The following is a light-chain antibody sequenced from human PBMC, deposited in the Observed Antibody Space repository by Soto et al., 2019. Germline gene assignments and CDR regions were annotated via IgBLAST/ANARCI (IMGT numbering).Light chain of an antibody. CDR3: QQYDSYSLT. J-gene: IGKJ4*01. Sequence: DIQMTQSPSTLSASVGDRVTITCRASQSISSWLAWYQQKPGKAPKLLIYKPSSLQSGDPSRFSGSGSGTEFTLTISSLQPDDFATYYCQQYDSYSLTFGGGTNVEIK. CDR2: KPS. CDR1: QSISSW. V-gene: IGKV1-5*03.